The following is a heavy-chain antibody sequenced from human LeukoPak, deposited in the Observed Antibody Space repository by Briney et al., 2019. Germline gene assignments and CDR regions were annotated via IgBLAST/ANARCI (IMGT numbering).Heavy chain of an antibody. CDR2: IDPNSGGT. CDR3: AREQWLAYYFDY. V-gene: IGHV1-2*02. CDR1: KYTFTGYY. D-gene: IGHD6-19*01. Sequence: ASVKVSCKASKYTFTGYYMHWVRQAPGQGLEWMGWIDPNSGGTNYAQKFQGRVTMTRDTSISSVYMELSGLRSDDTALYYCAREQWLAYYFDYWGQGTLVTVSS. J-gene: IGHJ4*02.